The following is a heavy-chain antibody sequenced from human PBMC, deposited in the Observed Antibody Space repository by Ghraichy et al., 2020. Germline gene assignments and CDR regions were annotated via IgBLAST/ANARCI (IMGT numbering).Heavy chain of an antibody. CDR2: ISGSGGDT. CDR3: ARRNYYFES. CDR1: GFTFSSYA. Sequence: GGSLRLSCAASGFTFSSYAMTWVRQAPGKGLEWVSAISGSGGDTFYADSVKGRFTISRDNSKNTLYLQMNSLRAEDTAVYYCARRNYYFESWGQGTLVTVSS. V-gene: IGHV3-23*01. J-gene: IGHJ4*02.